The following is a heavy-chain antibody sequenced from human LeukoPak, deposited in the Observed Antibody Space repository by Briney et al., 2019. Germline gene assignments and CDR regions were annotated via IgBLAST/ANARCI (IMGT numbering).Heavy chain of an antibody. Sequence: SVKVSCKASGGTFSNYAISWVRQAPGQGLEWMGGIIPFIDTANYAQKLQGRVTITADESTSTAYMELSSLRSEDTAVYYCGRTRFSNIGVELRDYYYYIDVWGKGTTVTVSS. D-gene: IGHD1-7*01. CDR1: GGTFSNYA. J-gene: IGHJ6*03. CDR3: GRTRFSNIGVELRDYYYYIDV. CDR2: IIPFIDTA. V-gene: IGHV1-69*13.